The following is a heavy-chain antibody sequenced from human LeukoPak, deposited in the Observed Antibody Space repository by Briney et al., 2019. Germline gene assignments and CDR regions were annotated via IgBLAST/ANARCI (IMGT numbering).Heavy chain of an antibody. CDR2: MNPNSGNT. J-gene: IGHJ6*02. CDR1: GYTFTSYD. V-gene: IGHV1-8*01. D-gene: IGHD3-3*01. Sequence: ASVKVSCKASGYTFTSYDINWVRQATGQGLEWMGWMNPNSGNTGYAQKFQGRVTMTRNTSISTAYMELSSLRSEDTAVYYCARSNSPRITIFGVVTNYYYGMDVWSQGTTVTVSS. CDR3: ARSNSPRITIFGVVTNYYYGMDV.